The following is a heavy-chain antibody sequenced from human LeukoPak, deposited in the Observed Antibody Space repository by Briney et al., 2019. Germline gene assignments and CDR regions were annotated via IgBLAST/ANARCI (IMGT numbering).Heavy chain of an antibody. Sequence: PGGSLRLSCAASGSGFGQYEMNWVRQAPGKGLEWIAYISVRAATIYYGDSVEGRFTISRDDAKNSLYLQMNGLRVEDTAIYYCAKDFPHYYEVPHGMDVWGQGTTVTV. CDR3: AKDFPHYYEVPHGMDV. D-gene: IGHD3-22*01. CDR2: ISVRAATI. J-gene: IGHJ6*02. CDR1: GSGFGQYE. V-gene: IGHV3-48*03.